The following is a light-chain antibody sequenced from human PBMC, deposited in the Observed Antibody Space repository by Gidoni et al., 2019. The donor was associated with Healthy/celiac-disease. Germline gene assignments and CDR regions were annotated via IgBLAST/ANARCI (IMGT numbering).Light chain of an antibody. CDR1: HSALYSSNTKNY. CDR3: QQYYCTPRPWT. V-gene: IGKV4-1*01. Sequence: DIVMTQSRHSLAVPLGERATINCKSSHSALYSSNTKNYFAWYQQKPGQPPTLLIYWASTRESGVPDPFSGSGSGTDFALTLSILQAEDVAVSFCQQYYCTPRPWTFGQGTKVEIK. J-gene: IGKJ1*01. CDR2: WAS.